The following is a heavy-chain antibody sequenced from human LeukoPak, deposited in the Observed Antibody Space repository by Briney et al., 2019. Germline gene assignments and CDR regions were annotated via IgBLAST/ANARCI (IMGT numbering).Heavy chain of an antibody. Sequence: GGSLRLSCAASGFTFSSYSMNWVRQAPGKGLEWVSSVSGDGGRTYYAASVQGRFAISRDNSKDALYLEMNSLRAGDTAVYYCANQPGLCNNGWSTTYHFFGLDVWGQGTTVTVSS. CDR1: GFTFSSYS. CDR2: VSGDGGRT. D-gene: IGHD6-19*01. J-gene: IGHJ6*02. V-gene: IGHV3-23*01. CDR3: ANQPGLCNNGWSTTYHFFGLDV.